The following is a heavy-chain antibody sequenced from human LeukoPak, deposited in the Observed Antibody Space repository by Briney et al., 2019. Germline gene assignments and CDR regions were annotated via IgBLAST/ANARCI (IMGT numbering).Heavy chain of an antibody. D-gene: IGHD6-6*01. Sequence: KTSETLSLTCAVYGGSFSGYYWSWIRQPPGKGLEWIGEINHSGSTNYNPSLKSRVTISVDTSKNQFSLKLSSVTAADTAVYYCARGGLGPDYYYYGMDVWGQGTTVTVSS. V-gene: IGHV4-34*01. CDR1: GGSFSGYY. CDR2: INHSGST. J-gene: IGHJ6*02. CDR3: ARGGLGPDYYYYGMDV.